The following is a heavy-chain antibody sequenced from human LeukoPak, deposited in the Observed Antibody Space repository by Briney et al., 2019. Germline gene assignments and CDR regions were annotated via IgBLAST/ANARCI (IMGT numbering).Heavy chain of an antibody. D-gene: IGHD6-13*01. CDR3: ARGLLRWGIAALDY. CDR2: IIPIFGTA. Sequence: SVKVSCKASGGTFSSYAISWVRQAPGQGLEWMGGIIPIFGTANYAQKFQGRVTITADESTSTAYMELSSLRSEDTAVYYCARGLLRWGIAALDYWGQGTLVTVSS. CDR1: GGTFSSYA. V-gene: IGHV1-69*13. J-gene: IGHJ4*02.